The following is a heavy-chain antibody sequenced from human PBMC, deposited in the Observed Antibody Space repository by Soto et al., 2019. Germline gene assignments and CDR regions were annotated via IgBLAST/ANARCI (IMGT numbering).Heavy chain of an antibody. J-gene: IGHJ5*01. Sequence: GGSLRLSCAASGLGFGTFLMSWVRRGPGKGLEWVAGITGDSDTRVYGDSVKGRLTVARDNSKNTLYLQMNSLRAEDTAVYYCAKGRSPAIRRRFSFASSGQATLVTVYS. V-gene: IGHV3-23*02. D-gene: IGHD2-15*01. CDR3: AKGRSPAIRRRFSFAS. CDR1: GLGFGTFL. CDR2: ITGDSDTR.